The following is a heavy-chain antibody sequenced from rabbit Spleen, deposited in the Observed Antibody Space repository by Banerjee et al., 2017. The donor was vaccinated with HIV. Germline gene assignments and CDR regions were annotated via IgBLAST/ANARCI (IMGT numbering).Heavy chain of an antibody. Sequence: QSLEESGGDLVKPGASLTLTCTASGFSFSSSHNMCWVRQAPGKGLEWIACTYAGSSGGTYSATWAKGRFTVSKTSSTTVTLQMTSLTAADTATYFCARDSGTSFSTYGMDLWGPGTLVTVS. CDR3: ARDSGTSFSTYGMDL. D-gene: IGHD8-1*01. CDR2: TYAGSSGGT. CDR1: GFSFSSSHN. J-gene: IGHJ6*01. V-gene: IGHV1S40*01.